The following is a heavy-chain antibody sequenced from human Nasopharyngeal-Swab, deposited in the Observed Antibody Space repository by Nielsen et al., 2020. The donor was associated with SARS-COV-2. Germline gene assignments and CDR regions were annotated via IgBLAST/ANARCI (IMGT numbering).Heavy chain of an antibody. V-gene: IGHV3-15*01. CDR3: TVDYTPYGMDV. Sequence: VCQAAGKGLEWVGRIKSKTDGGTTDYAAPVKGRFTISRDDSKNTLYLQMNSLKTEDTAVYYCTVDYTPYGMDVWGQGTTVTVSS. J-gene: IGHJ6*02. CDR2: IKSKTDGGTT. D-gene: IGHD4-11*01.